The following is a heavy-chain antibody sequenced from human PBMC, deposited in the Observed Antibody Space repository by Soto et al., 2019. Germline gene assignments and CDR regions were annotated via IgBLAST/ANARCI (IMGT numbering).Heavy chain of an antibody. Sequence: EVQLVESGGGLVQPGRSLRLSCAASGFTFDDYAMHWVRQAPGKGLEWVSGISWNSGSIGYADSVKGRFTISRDNAKNSLELQMNSLRAEDTALYYCAKEGAADAFDIWGQGTMVTVSS. J-gene: IGHJ3*02. CDR2: ISWNSGSI. D-gene: IGHD6-13*01. CDR1: GFTFDDYA. V-gene: IGHV3-9*01. CDR3: AKEGAADAFDI.